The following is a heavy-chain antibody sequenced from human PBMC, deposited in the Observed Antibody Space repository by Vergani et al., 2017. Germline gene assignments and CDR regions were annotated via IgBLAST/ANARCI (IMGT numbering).Heavy chain of an antibody. J-gene: IGHJ4*02. CDR2: IQFDGSNQ. Sequence: QVQLAESGGGVVQRGGSLRLSCATSGFTLSNYDMQWIRQGPGKGLEFVAFIQFDGSNQYYADPVKGRFTLSRDFSKNTLYLQMNSLRTDDTATYYCAKHFRGWGSDYWGQGTQVIVSS. V-gene: IGHV3-30*02. D-gene: IGHD3-16*01. CDR1: GFTLSNYD. CDR3: AKHFRGWGSDY.